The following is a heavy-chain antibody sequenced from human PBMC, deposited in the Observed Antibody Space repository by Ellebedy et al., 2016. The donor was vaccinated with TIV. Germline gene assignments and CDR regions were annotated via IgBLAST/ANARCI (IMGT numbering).Heavy chain of an antibody. J-gene: IGHJ5*02. CDR3: ARDPRGGGDYGDNWFDP. Sequence: PGGSLRLSCAASGFSVNSYFMSWVRQTPGKGLEWVSVIYNDGGTNYTGSVKGRFTISRDNSENKLYLQMNSLRAEDTAIYYCARDPRGGGDYGDNWFDPWGQGTLVTVSS. V-gene: IGHV3-66*01. CDR2: IYNDGGT. D-gene: IGHD4-17*01. CDR1: GFSVNSYF.